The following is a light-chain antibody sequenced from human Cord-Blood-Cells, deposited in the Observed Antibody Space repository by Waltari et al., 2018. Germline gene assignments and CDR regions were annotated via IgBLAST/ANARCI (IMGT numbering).Light chain of an antibody. CDR2: DAS. Sequence: EIVLTQSPATLSLSPGERATLSCRPSQSVSSYLAWYQQKPGQAPRLLIYDASNRATVIPARFSGSGSGTDFTLTISSLEPEDFAVYYCQQRSNWPPYTFGQGTKLEIK. CDR1: QSVSSY. V-gene: IGKV3-11*01. J-gene: IGKJ2*01. CDR3: QQRSNWPPYT.